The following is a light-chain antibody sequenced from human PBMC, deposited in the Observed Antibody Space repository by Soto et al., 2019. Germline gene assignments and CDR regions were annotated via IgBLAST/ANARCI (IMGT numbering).Light chain of an antibody. CDR1: QSVSSY. V-gene: IGKV3-11*01. Sequence: EIVLTQSPATLSLSPGERATLSCGASQSVSSYLAWYQQKPGQAPRLLIYDASNRATGIPARFSGSGSGTDFTLTISSLQPEDFAVYYGQQRSDWRITFGQGTRLEIK. CDR3: QQRSDWRIT. J-gene: IGKJ5*01. CDR2: DAS.